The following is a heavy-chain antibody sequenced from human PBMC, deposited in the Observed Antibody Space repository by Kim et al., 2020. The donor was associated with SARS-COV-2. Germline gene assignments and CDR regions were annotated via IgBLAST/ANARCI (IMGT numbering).Heavy chain of an antibody. V-gene: IGHV5-51*01. CDR3: ARHPVRGASAAGSNWFDP. D-gene: IGHD6-13*01. CDR2: IYPGDSDT. J-gene: IGHJ5*02. CDR1: GYSFTSYW. Sequence: GESLKISCKGSGYSFTSYWIAWVRQMPGKGLEWMGIIYPGDSDTRYSTSFLGQVTISADKSISTAYLQWSSLKASDTAMYYCARHPVRGASAAGSNWFDPWGQGTLVTVSS.